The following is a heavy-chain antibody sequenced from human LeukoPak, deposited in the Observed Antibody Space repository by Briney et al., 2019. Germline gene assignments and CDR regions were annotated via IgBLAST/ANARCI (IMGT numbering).Heavy chain of an antibody. V-gene: IGHV3-30*04. J-gene: IGHJ6*03. CDR3: ARHRSYRAYYYYYMDV. D-gene: IGHD1-14*01. CDR2: ISYDGSTK. CDR1: EFTFNSYA. Sequence: GGSLRLSCAASEFTFNSYAMHWVRQAPGKGLEWVAVISYDGSTKYYADPVKGRFTISRDNSKKTLYLQMNSLRAGDTAVYYCARHRSYRAYYYYYMDVWGKGTTVTISS.